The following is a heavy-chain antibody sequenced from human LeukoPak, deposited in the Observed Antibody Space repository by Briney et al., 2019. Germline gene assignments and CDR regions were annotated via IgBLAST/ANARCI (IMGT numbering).Heavy chain of an antibody. V-gene: IGHV3-23*01. D-gene: IGHD6-13*01. J-gene: IGHJ6*02. CDR3: ARASSSSWSYYYYYYGMDV. CDR2: ISGSDGST. Sequence: GGSLRLSCAASGSTFTTYAMSWVRQAPGKGLEWVSTISGSDGSTDYADSVKGRFTISRDNSKNTLYLQMNSLRAEDMAVYYCARASSSSWSYYYYYYGMDVWGQGTTVTVSS. CDR1: GSTFTTYA.